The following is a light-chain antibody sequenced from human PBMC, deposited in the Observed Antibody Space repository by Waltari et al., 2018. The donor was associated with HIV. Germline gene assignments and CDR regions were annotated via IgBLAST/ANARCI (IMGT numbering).Light chain of an antibody. Sequence: DIVMTQSPDSLDVSLGARATTNCKSRQSILYSSNNKNYLAWYQQKPGQPPKLLIYWASTRESGVPDRFSGSGSGTDFTLTISSLQAEDVAVYYCQQYDSTPLTFGGGTKVEIK. J-gene: IGKJ4*01. CDR2: WAS. V-gene: IGKV4-1*01. CDR3: QQYDSTPLT. CDR1: QSILYSSNNKNY.